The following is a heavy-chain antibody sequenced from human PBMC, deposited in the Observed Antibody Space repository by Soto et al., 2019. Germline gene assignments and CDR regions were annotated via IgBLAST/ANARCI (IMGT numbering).Heavy chain of an antibody. Sequence: HPGGSLRLSCETYGFIFRSYGMHWVRQAPGKGLEWVAVVWYDGSNKDYGESVKGRFTVSRDDSKNTLYLQMNNLRADDTAVYYCARVGYCTSTSSNCPFESWGQGTLVTVSS. CDR2: VWYDGSNK. V-gene: IGHV3-33*01. D-gene: IGHD2-2*01. J-gene: IGHJ4*02. CDR3: ARVGYCTSTSSNCPFES. CDR1: GFIFRSYG.